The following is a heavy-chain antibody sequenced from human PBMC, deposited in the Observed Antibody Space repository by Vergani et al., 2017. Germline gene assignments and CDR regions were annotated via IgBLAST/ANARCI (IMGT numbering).Heavy chain of an antibody. Sequence: QVQLEQSGAEVKRPGSSLNISCKASGETFHNIAIAWVRQAPGQGLEWMAGSTPISNTPTYSQKFQGRVRITADESTSTAYLELNSLRDDDTAVYYCATVHSAWDGEAIDDYYYLDVGGRGSTVTVS. D-gene: IGHD3-10*01. CDR2: STPISNTP. CDR1: GETFHNIA. CDR3: ATVHSAWDGEAIDDYYYLDV. J-gene: IGHJ6*03. V-gene: IGHV1-69*01.